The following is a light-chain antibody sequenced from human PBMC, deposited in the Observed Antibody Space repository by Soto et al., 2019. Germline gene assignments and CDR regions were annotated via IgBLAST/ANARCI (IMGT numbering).Light chain of an antibody. CDR2: GAS. V-gene: IGKV3-11*01. CDR3: QQRSNWPPIT. Sequence: EIVLTQSPATLSLSPGERATLSCRASQSVGSFLAWYQQKPGQAPRLHIYGASTRATGIPDRFTGSGSGTDFTLTISSLEPEDFAVYYCQQRSNWPPITFGQGTRLEI. J-gene: IGKJ5*01. CDR1: QSVGSF.